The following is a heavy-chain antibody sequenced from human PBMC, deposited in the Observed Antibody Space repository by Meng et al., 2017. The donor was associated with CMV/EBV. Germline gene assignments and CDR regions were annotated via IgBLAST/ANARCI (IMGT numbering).Heavy chain of an antibody. CDR2: ISSSSSYI. D-gene: IGHD2-2*02. CDR3: ARYCSSTSCYRFDP. CDR1: GFTFSSYS. V-gene: IGHV3-21*01. J-gene: IGHJ5*02. Sequence: GESLKISCAASGFTFSSYSMNWVRQAPGKGLEWVSSISSSSSYIYYAHSVKGRFTISRDNAKNSLYLQMNSLRAEDTAVYYCARYCSSTSCYRFDPWGQGTLVTVSS.